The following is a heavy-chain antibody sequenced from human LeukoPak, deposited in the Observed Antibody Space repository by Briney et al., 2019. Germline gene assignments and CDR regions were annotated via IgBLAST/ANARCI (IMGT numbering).Heavy chain of an antibody. CDR1: GFTFSSYA. J-gene: IGHJ3*01. D-gene: IGHD4-23*01. CDR2: ISGSGGST. CDR3: AKDPLGGCRTDAFDF. V-gene: IGHV3-23*01. Sequence: GGSLRLSCAASGFTFSSYAMSRVRQAPGKRLEWVSAISGSGGSTYYADSVKGRFTISRYNSKNTLYLQMNSLRAEDTAVYYCAKDPLGGCRTDAFDFWGQGTMVTVSS.